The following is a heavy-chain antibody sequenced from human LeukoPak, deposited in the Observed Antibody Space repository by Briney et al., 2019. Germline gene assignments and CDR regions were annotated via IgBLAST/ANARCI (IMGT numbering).Heavy chain of an antibody. CDR2: LCDRGGTT. V-gene: IGHV3-23*01. CDR3: AKKYSGNPGHASEI. CDR1: GFTFRIYA. Sequence: GGSLRLSCAQSGFTFRIYAMTCVPQAPGEGVWWVSRLCDRGGTTYYTDSVKGGFTISRDNSKNTLYLKINTLRAQNTPVYNCAKKYSGNPGHASEICGEGTMGTASS. J-gene: IGHJ3*02. D-gene: IGHD6-19*01.